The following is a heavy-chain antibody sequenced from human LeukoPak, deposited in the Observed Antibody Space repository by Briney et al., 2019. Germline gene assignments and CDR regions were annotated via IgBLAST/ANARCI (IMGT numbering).Heavy chain of an antibody. CDR2: INSDGSTT. D-gene: IGHD3-10*01. CDR1: GFTFSSYW. V-gene: IGHV3-74*01. Sequence: GGSLRLSCAASGFTFSSYWMHWVRQAPGKGLVWVSRINSDGSTTSYADSVKGRFTISRDNAKNALYLQMNSLRAEDTAVYYCARGVREIIFAEYFQHWGQGTLVTVSS. J-gene: IGHJ1*01. CDR3: ARGVREIIFAEYFQH.